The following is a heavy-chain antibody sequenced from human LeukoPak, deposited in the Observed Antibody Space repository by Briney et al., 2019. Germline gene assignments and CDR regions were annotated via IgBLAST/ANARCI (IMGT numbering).Heavy chain of an antibody. CDR2: ILLNGTT. CDR3: ARDSRMMMTFGAVGAGYYHYHGMDV. D-gene: IGHD3-16*01. V-gene: IGHV4-4*08. CDR1: GGSFSGYY. J-gene: IGHJ6*02. Sequence: PSETLSLTCAVYGGSFSGYYWSWIRQPPGKGLEWIGYILLNGTTDYNASLKSRVTISLDTSKKQFSVKLNSVTVADTAVYYCARDSRMMMTFGAVGAGYYHYHGMDVWGQGTTVTVSS.